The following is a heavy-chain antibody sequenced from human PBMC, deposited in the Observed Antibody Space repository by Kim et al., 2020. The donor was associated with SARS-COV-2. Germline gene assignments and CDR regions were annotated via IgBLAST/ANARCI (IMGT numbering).Heavy chain of an antibody. J-gene: IGHJ6*02. V-gene: IGHV4-34*01. CDR1: GGSFSGYY. Sequence: SETLSLTCAVYGGSFSGYYWSWIRQPPGKGLEWIGEINHSGSTNYNPSLKSRVTISVDTSKNQFSLKLSPVTAADTAVYYCARSLRKVVPAAISLHYYYGMDVWGQVTTVTVSS. CDR2: INHSGST. CDR3: ARSLRKVVPAAISLHYYYGMDV. D-gene: IGHD2-2*01.